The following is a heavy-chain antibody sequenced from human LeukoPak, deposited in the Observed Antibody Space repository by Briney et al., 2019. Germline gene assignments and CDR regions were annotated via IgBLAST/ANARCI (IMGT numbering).Heavy chain of an antibody. D-gene: IGHD6-13*01. J-gene: IGHJ1*01. V-gene: IGHV3-53*01. Sequence: PGGSLRLSCAASGFTFSGYAMSWVRQAPGKGLEWVSVIYSGGSTYYADSVKGRFTISRDNSKNTLYLQMNSLRAEDTAVYYCASPGGNLIAAAGSYFQHWGQGTLVTVSS. CDR1: GFTFSGYA. CDR3: ASPGGNLIAAAGSYFQH. CDR2: IYSGGST.